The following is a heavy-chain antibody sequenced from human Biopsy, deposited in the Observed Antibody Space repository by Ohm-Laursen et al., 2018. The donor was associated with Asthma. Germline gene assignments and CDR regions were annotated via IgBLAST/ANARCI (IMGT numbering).Heavy chain of an antibody. CDR1: GYTFIGCH. CDR3: ARGQKSAGDRWFDP. Sequence: GASVKVSCKASGYTFIGCHIHWMRQAPGQGLERMGRNNPNSGGTNYAQKFQGRVTMTRDTSISTAYMEVSRLRSDDTAVYYCARGQKSAGDRWFDPWGQGTLATVSS. V-gene: IGHV1-2*02. D-gene: IGHD6-13*01. J-gene: IGHJ5*02. CDR2: NNPNSGGT.